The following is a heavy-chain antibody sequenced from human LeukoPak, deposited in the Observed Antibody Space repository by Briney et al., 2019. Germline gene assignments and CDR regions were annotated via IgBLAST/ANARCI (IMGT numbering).Heavy chain of an antibody. D-gene: IGHD2-2*01. CDR1: GFTFSSYS. CDR2: ISSSSSYI. CDR3: ARDPNIVVVPAASNWFDP. Sequence: GGSLRLSCAASGFTFSSYSMNWVRQAPGKGLEWVSSISSSSSYIYCADSVKGRFTISRDNAKNSLYLQMNSLRAEDTAVYYCARDPNIVVVPAASNWFDPWGQGTLVTVSS. V-gene: IGHV3-21*01. J-gene: IGHJ5*02.